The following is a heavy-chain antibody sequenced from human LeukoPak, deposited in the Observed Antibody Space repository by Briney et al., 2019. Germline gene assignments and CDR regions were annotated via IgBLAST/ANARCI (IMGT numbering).Heavy chain of an antibody. CDR2: ISTDSVYI. Sequence: GGSLRLSCAASGFTFSSYSMTWVRQVPGKGLEWVSSISTDSVYIYYVDSVKGRFTISRDNAKNSLYLQMNSLRAEDTAVYFCVRTKDNYDGSSLDYWGQGTLVTVSS. CDR3: VRTKDNYDGSSLDY. D-gene: IGHD3-22*01. J-gene: IGHJ4*02. V-gene: IGHV3-21*01. CDR1: GFTFSSYS.